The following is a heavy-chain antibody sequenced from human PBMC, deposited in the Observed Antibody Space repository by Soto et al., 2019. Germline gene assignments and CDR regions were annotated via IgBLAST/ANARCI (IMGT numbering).Heavy chain of an antibody. Sequence: EVQLVESGGGLVKPGGSLRLSCVASGFTFRTYTINWVRQAPGKGLEWVSGIRGFSPYTFYAESVKGRFTISRDNAKNSLYLQMNSLGVEDTAVYYCARDPKTSGGQHWAFNYFDSWGQGTLVTVSS. CDR2: IRGFSPYT. CDR3: ARDPKTSGGQHWAFNYFDS. J-gene: IGHJ4*02. V-gene: IGHV3-21*01. CDR1: GFTFRTYT. D-gene: IGHD7-27*01.